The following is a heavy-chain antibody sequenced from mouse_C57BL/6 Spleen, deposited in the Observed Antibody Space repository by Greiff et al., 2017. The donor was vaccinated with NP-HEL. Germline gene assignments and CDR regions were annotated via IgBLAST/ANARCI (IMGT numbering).Heavy chain of an antibody. CDR1: GYSFTGYF. CDR2: INPYNGDT. D-gene: IGHD4-1*01. CDR3: TRGPWDWYFDV. V-gene: IGHV1-20*01. J-gene: IGHJ1*03. Sequence: VQLQQSGPELVKPGDSVKISCKASGYSFTGYFMNWVMQSHGKSLEWIGRINPYNGDTFYNQKFKGKATLTVDKSSSTAHMELRSPKAEDSAVYYCTRGPWDWYFDVWGTGTTVTVSS.